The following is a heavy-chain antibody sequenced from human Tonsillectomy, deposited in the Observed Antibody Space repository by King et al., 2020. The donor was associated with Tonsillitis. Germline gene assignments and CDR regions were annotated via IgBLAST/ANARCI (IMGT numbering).Heavy chain of an antibody. CDR1: GFTFDDYA. Sequence: QLVQSGGGLVQPGRSLRLSCAASGFTFDDYAMHWVRQAPGKGLEWVSGISWNSGSIGYADSVKGRFTISRDNAKNSLYLKMNSLRAEDTALYYCAKDISRGSSHYYYGMDVWGQGTTVTVSS. D-gene: IGHD6-6*01. J-gene: IGHJ6*02. V-gene: IGHV3-9*01. CDR3: AKDISRGSSHYYYGMDV. CDR2: ISWNSGSI.